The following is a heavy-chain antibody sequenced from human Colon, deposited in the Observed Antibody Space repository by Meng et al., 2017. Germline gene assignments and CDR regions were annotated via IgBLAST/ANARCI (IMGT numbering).Heavy chain of an antibody. Sequence: QWQSQESGPGLCKPAGTLSLACAVSGGSISSSNWWSWVRKPPGKVLEWIGEIYHSGSTNYNPSLKSRVTISVDKSKNQFSLKLSSVTAADTAVYYCASFPPPGKQWLVTDYWGQGTLVTVSS. J-gene: IGHJ4*02. D-gene: IGHD6-19*01. V-gene: IGHV4-4*02. CDR1: GGSISSSNW. CDR2: IYHSGST. CDR3: ASFPPPGKQWLVTDY.